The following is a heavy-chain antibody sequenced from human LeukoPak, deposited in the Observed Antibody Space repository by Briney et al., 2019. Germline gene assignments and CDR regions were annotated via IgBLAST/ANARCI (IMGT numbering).Heavy chain of an antibody. V-gene: IGHV3-48*03. Sequence: GGSLRLSCAASGFTFSSYEMNWVRQAPGKGLEWVLYISSSGSTIYYADSVKGRFTISRDNAKNSLYLQMNSLRAEDTAVYYCARDKQATYYYYGMDVWGKGTTVTVSS. CDR2: ISSSGSTI. CDR1: GFTFSSYE. J-gene: IGHJ6*04. CDR3: ARDKQATYYYYGMDV. D-gene: IGHD6-13*01.